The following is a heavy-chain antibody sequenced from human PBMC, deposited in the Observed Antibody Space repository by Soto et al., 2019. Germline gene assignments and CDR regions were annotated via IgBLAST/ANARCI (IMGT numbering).Heavy chain of an antibody. J-gene: IGHJ6*02. Sequence: QVQLQESGPGLVKPSGTLSLTCAVSGGSISSSNWWSWVRQPPGKGLEWIGEIYHSGSTNYNPSLTSRVTISVDKAKNQFALQLSSVTAADTAVYYCARVSGRYYYGMAVWGQGTTVTVSS. CDR3: ARVSGRYYYGMAV. D-gene: IGHD1-26*01. CDR2: IYHSGST. CDR1: GGSISSSNW. V-gene: IGHV4-4*02.